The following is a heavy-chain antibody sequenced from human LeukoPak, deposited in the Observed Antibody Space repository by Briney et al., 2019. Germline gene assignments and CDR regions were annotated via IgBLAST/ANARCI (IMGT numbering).Heavy chain of an antibody. CDR1: GGSMTRNSDY. CDR2: VYFTGTT. D-gene: IGHD6-19*01. Sequence: SETLSLTCTVSGGSMTRNSDYWDWIRQPPGKGLEWIGSVYFTGTTYYNPSLKSRLTIIVDTSKNQFSLKLSSVTAADTAVYYCARGTDWLTSASYWLWGQGTLVTVS. V-gene: IGHV4-39*01. J-gene: IGHJ4*02. CDR3: ARGTDWLTSASYWL.